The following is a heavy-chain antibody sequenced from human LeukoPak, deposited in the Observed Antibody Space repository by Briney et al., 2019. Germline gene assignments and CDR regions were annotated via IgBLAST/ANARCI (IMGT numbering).Heavy chain of an antibody. CDR1: GGSISSYY. V-gene: IGHV4-59*08. D-gene: IGHD5-24*01. CDR2: IYYSGST. J-gene: IGHJ4*02. CDR3: ARRMALVPYFDY. Sequence: KPSETLSLTCTVSGGSISSYYWSWIRQPPGKGLEWIGYIYYSGSTNYNPSLKSRVTISVDTSKNQFSLKLSSVTAADTAVYYCARRMALVPYFDYWGQGTLVTVSS.